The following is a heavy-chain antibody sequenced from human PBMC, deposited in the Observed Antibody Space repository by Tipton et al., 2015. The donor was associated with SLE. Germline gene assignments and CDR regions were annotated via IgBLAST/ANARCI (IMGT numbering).Heavy chain of an antibody. CDR3: ARLRVISYYFDY. V-gene: IGHV4-39*07. Sequence: TLSLTCTVSGGSISSSSYYWGWIRQPPGKGLEWIGSIYYSGSTYYNPSLKSRVTISVDTSKNQFSLKLSSVTAADTAVCYCARLRVISYYFDYWGQGTLVTVSS. CDR1: GGSISSSSYY. J-gene: IGHJ4*02. D-gene: IGHD2-21*01. CDR2: IYYSGST.